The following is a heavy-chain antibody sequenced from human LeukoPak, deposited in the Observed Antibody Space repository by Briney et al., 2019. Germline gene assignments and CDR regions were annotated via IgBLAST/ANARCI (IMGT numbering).Heavy chain of an antibody. CDR2: IYYSGST. CDR3: ARIYGGGGYYYVESGMDV. V-gene: IGHV4-39*07. D-gene: IGHD3-22*01. J-gene: IGHJ6*02. Sequence: PSETLSLTCTVSGGSISSSSYYWGWIRQPPGKGLEWIGSIYYSGSTYYNPSLKSRVTISVDTSKNQFSLKLSSVTAADTAVYYCARIYGGGGYYYVESGMDVWGQGTTVTVSS. CDR1: GGSISSSSYY.